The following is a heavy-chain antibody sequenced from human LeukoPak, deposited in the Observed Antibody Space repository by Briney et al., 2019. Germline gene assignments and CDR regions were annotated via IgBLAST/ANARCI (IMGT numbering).Heavy chain of an antibody. CDR1: GGSISSSTYY. J-gene: IGHJ4*02. D-gene: IGHD6-19*01. V-gene: IGHV4-39*01. CDR2: IYYSGST. CDR3: ARRYSYSSLPDY. Sequence: SETLSLTCTVSGGSISSSTYYWGWIRQPPGKGLEWIGSIYYSGSTYYNPSLKSRVTISVDTSKNQFSLKLSSVAAADTAVYYCARRYSYSSLPDYWGQGTLVTVSS.